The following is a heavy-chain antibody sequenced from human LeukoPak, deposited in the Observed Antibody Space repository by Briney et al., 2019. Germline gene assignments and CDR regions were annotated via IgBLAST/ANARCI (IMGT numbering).Heavy chain of an antibody. CDR2: ISSTSTYI. D-gene: IGHD6-19*01. CDR3: ARTSSGWAPPQPAWHFDL. J-gene: IGHJ2*01. V-gene: IGHV3-21*01. CDR1: GFAFNTYS. Sequence: GGSLRLSCAASGFAFNTYSMNWVRQAPGKGLEWVSLISSTSTYIYYADSVKGRFTISRDNAKNSLFLQMNSLRVDDTAVYYCARTSSGWAPPQPAWHFDLGGRGTLVTVSS.